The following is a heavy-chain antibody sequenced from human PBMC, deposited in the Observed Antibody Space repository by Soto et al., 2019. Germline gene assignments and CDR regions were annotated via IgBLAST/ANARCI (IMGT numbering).Heavy chain of an antibody. CDR1: GFSFSSYW. J-gene: IGHJ6*02. Sequence: GGSLRLSCAASGFSFSSYWMSWVRQAPGKGLEWVANIKEDGSQKWYVDSVEGRFTVSRDNAKNSLYLQMNSLRAEDTAVYYCARDIIGGGYYWSVKPSYYYYGMDVWGQGTTVTVSS. D-gene: IGHD3-22*01. CDR3: ARDIIGGGYYWSVKPSYYYYGMDV. CDR2: IKEDGSQK. V-gene: IGHV3-7*01.